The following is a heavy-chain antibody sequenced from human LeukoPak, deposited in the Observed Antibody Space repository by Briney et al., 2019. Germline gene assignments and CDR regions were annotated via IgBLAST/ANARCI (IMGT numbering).Heavy chain of an antibody. V-gene: IGHV1-2*02. Sequence: GASVKVSCKASGYTFTGYSIDWVRQAPGQGLEWMGWINLDNGGTNYAQKVQGRVTMTMDTSISTASMELNRLRYDATAVYYCARVNYLRPYQLELWGEGTLVSISS. CDR3: ARVNYLRPYQLEL. CDR2: INLDNGGT. D-gene: IGHD4-11*01. J-gene: IGHJ4*02. CDR1: GYTFTGYS.